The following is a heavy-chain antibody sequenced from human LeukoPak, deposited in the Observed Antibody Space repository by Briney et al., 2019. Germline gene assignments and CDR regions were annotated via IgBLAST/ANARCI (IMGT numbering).Heavy chain of an antibody. D-gene: IGHD5-24*01. J-gene: IGHJ4*02. CDR1: GFTFSSYS. Sequence: GGSLRLSCAASGFTFSSYSMNWVRQAPGKGLEWVSSISSSSSYIYYADSVKGRFTISRDNAKNSLYLQMNSLRAEDTAAYYCARDGEMATIPFDYWGQGTLVTVSS. CDR2: ISSSSSYI. CDR3: ARDGEMATIPFDY. V-gene: IGHV3-21*01.